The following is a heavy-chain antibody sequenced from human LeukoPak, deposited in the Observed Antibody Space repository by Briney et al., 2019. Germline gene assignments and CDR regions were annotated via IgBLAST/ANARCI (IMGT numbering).Heavy chain of an antibody. Sequence: ASVKVSCKASGYTFTGYYMHWVRQAPGQGLEWMGWINPNSGGTNYAQKFQGRVTMTRDTSTSTAYMELSRLRSDDTAVYYCARNLPIVLMVFDYWGQGTLVTVSS. CDR3: ARNLPIVLMVFDY. CDR1: GYTFTGYY. V-gene: IGHV1-2*02. CDR2: INPNSGGT. D-gene: IGHD2-8*01. J-gene: IGHJ4*02.